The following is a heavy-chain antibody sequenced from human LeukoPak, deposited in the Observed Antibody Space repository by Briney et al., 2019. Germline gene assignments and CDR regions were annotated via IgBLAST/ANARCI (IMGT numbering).Heavy chain of an antibody. J-gene: IGHJ4*02. CDR3: ARGGMYYYDSSGYYDD. V-gene: IGHV4-59*12. Sequence: SETLSLTCTVSGGSISSYYWSWTRQPPGKGLEWIGYIYYSGSTNYNPSLKSRVTMSVDTSKNQFSLKLSSVTAADTAVYYCARGGMYYYDSSGYYDDWGQGTLVTVSS. D-gene: IGHD3-22*01. CDR2: IYYSGST. CDR1: GGSISSYY.